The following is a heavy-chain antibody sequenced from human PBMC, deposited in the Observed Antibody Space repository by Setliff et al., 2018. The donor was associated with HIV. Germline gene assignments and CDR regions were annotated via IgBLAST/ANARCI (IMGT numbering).Heavy chain of an antibody. CDR3: AKAVRGYGSTYYNYYYMDV. D-gene: IGHD3-10*01. Sequence: ASVKVSCKTSRRTFSEDAINWVRQAPGEGLEWVGGIIHTLGTADYAEKFQGRVTITADEPRSTVYLEVSNLRSEDTAVYYCAKAVRGYGSTYYNYYYMDVWGKGTTVTVYS. J-gene: IGHJ6*03. V-gene: IGHV1-69*13. CDR1: RRTFSEDA. CDR2: IIHTLGTA.